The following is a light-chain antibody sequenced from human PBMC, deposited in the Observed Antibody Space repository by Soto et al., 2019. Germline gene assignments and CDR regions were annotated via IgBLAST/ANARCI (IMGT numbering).Light chain of an antibody. CDR3: QQYNDWPRT. V-gene: IGKV3-15*01. CDR1: QSVGTY. Sequence: EIVMTQSPATLSVSPGERATLSCRASQSVGTYLAWYQQKPGQAPRLLIYGASTRAAGISPRFSGGGSATEFTLTISSLQSEDFAVYYCQQYNDWPRTFGQGTKVGIK. J-gene: IGKJ1*01. CDR2: GAS.